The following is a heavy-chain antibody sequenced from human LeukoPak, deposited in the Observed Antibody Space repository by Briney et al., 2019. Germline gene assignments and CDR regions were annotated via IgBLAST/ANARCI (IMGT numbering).Heavy chain of an antibody. D-gene: IGHD1-26*01. CDR1: GGSISSYY. CDR3: ARVRRDGSYYFDY. Sequence: SETLSLTCTVSGGSISSYYGSWIRQPAGKGLEWIGRIYISGSTNYNPSLKSRVTMSVDTSKNQFSLKLSSVTAADTAVYYCARVRRDGSYYFDYWGQGTLVTVSS. CDR2: IYISGST. J-gene: IGHJ4*02. V-gene: IGHV4-4*07.